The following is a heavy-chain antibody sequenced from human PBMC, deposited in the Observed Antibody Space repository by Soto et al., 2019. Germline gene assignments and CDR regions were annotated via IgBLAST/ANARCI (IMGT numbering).Heavy chain of an antibody. CDR1: WFNFVSLG. D-gene: IGHD2-15*01. Sequence: GGPLRHSWAAFWFNFVSLGVHRVRQAQGKGLEWVSYISSSSSTIYYADSVKGRFTISRDNAKNSLYLQMNSLRAEDTAVYYCARVNGVVVAATLLGYYYGMDVWGQGTTVTVSS. V-gene: IGHV3-48*01. J-gene: IGHJ6*02. CDR2: ISSSSSTI. CDR3: ARVNGVVVAATLLGYYYGMDV.